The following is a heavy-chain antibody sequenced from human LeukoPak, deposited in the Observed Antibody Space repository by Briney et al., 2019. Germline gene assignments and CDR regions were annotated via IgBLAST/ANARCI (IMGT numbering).Heavy chain of an antibody. V-gene: IGHV3-7*03. D-gene: IGHD3-9*01. CDR3: AKGSLVLRYFDWLLEHPPNDAFDI. CDR1: GFIFSAYW. CDR2: INQDGSER. Sequence: PGGSLRLSCSASGFIFSAYWMNWVRQAPGKGLEWLANINQDGSERHYVDAVKGRFTVSRDNAKNSVYLQMNSLRAEDTAVYYCAKGSLVLRYFDWLLEHPPNDAFDIWGQGTMVTVSS. J-gene: IGHJ3*02.